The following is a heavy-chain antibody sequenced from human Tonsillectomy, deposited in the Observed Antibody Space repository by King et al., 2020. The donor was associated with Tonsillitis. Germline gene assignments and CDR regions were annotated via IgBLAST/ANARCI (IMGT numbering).Heavy chain of an antibody. Sequence: LQLQESGPGLVKPSETLSLTCTVSGGSISRYYWSWIRQPPGKGLEWIGYIYYNGSTNYNPSLRSRVTISVDTSKNQFSLKLSSVTAADTAVYYCARKYSSSWYRFDYWGQGTLVTVSS. CDR3: ARKYSSSWYRFDY. CDR2: IYYNGST. D-gene: IGHD6-13*01. CDR1: GGSISRYY. V-gene: IGHV4-59*01. J-gene: IGHJ4*02.